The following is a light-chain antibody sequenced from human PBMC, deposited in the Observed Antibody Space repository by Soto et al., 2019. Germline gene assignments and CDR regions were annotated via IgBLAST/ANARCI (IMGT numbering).Light chain of an antibody. J-gene: IGKJ2*01. V-gene: IGKV1-39*01. CDR2: GAS. CDR1: QDIDSY. CDR3: QQSYSSPPYT. Sequence: DIQMTQPPSSLSASVGDRVTITCRASQDIDSYLNWYQQKPGKAPNLHIYGASSLHSGVPSRFSGSGAGTDFTLSISSLQPEDFATYYCQQSYSSPPYTFGQGTKLEI.